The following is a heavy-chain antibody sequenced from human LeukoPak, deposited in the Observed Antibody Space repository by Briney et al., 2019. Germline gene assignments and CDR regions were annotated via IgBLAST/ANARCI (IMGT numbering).Heavy chain of an antibody. J-gene: IGHJ2*01. D-gene: IGHD3-22*01. Sequence: TGGSLRLSCAAPGFTFSNYGMHWVRQAPGKGLEWVGRIKSKTDGGTTDYAAPVKGRFTISRDDSKNTLYLQMNSLKTEDTAVYYCTAEYDSSGYYPWFFDLWGRGTLVTASS. CDR2: IKSKTDGGTT. V-gene: IGHV3-15*01. CDR3: TAEYDSSGYYPWFFDL. CDR1: GFTFSNYG.